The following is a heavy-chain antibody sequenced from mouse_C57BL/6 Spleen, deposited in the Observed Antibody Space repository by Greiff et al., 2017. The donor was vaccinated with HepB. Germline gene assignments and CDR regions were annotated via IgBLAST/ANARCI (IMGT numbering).Heavy chain of an antibody. V-gene: IGHV1-74*01. D-gene: IGHD2-3*01. Sequence: VQLQQPGAELVKPGASVKVSCTASGYTFTSYWMHWVKQRPGQGLEWIGRIHPSASDTNYNQKFKGKATLTVDKSSSTAYMQRSSLTSEDSAGYYCAIDDCYLYFDYWGQGTTLTVSS. CDR3: AIDDCYLYFDY. CDR1: GYTFTSYW. CDR2: IHPSASDT. J-gene: IGHJ2*01.